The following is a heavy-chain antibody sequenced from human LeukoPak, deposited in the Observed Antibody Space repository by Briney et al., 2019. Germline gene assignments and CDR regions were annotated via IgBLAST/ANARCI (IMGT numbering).Heavy chain of an antibody. D-gene: IGHD2-2*01. CDR3: ARGPFTSISRYFDY. J-gene: IGHJ4*02. V-gene: IGHV3-21*01. CDR1: GFTFSSYS. CDR2: ISSSSSYI. Sequence: GGSLRLSCAASGFTFSSYSMNGVRQAPGKGLEWVSSISSSSSYIYYADSVKGRFTISRGNAKNSLYLQMNSLRAEDTAVYYCARGPFTSISRYFDYWSQGTLVTVSS.